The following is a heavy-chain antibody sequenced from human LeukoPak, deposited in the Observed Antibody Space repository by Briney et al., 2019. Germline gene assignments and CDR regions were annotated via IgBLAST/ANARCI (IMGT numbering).Heavy chain of an antibody. D-gene: IGHD3-22*01. CDR2: IKQYGSEK. CDR3: ARDPSPYYYDSSGYYVY. J-gene: IGHJ4*02. V-gene: IGHV3-7*01. CDR1: AFTFSSYW. Sequence: WWSLRLSCAASAFTFSSYWMSWVRQAPGKGLEWVANIKQYGSEKYYVDSVKRRFTISRDNAKSSLYLQMNSLRAEDTAVYYCARDPSPYYYDSSGYYVYWGQGNLVTVSS.